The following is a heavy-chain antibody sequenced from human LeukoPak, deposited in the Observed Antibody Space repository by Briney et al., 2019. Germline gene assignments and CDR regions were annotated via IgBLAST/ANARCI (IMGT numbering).Heavy chain of an antibody. CDR2: INHSGST. V-gene: IGHV4-34*01. Sequence: PSETLSLTCAVYGGSFSGYYWSWIRQPPGKGLEWIGEINHSGSTNYNPSLKSRVTISVDTSKNQFSLKLSSVTAADTAVYYCARSTTYSGSHPWGQGTLVTVSS. D-gene: IGHD1-26*01. CDR1: GGSFSGYY. J-gene: IGHJ4*02. CDR3: ARSTTYSGSHP.